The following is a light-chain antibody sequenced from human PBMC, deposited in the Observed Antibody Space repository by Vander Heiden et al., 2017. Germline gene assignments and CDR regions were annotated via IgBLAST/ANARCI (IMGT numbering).Light chain of an antibody. Sequence: QSALTQPRSVSGSPGQLVTISCTGTSSDVGGYNYVSWYQQHPGKAPKLMIYSVSKRPSGVPDRFSGSKSGNTASLTIAGLQAEDEADYYCCSYAGSYTFVVFGGGTKLTVL. CDR3: CSYAGSYTFVV. V-gene: IGLV2-11*01. CDR2: SVS. J-gene: IGLJ2*01. CDR1: SSDVGGYNY.